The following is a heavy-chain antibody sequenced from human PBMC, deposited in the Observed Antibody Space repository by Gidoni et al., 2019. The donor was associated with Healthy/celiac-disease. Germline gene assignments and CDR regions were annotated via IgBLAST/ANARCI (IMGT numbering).Heavy chain of an antibody. D-gene: IGHD3-3*01. Sequence: RIDPSDSYTNYSPSFQGHVTISADKSISTAYLQWSSLKASDTAMYYCARQGGMEWLLSDAFDIWGQGTMVTVSS. V-gene: IGHV5-10-1*01. J-gene: IGHJ3*02. CDR3: ARQGGMEWLLSDAFDI. CDR2: IDPSDSYT.